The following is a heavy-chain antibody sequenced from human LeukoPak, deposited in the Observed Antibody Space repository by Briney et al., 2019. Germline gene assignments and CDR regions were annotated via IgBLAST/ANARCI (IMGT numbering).Heavy chain of an antibody. V-gene: IGHV1-18*01. CDR2: ISAYNGNT. CDR3: ARALGGDILTGLWNYFDY. CDR1: GGTFTSYG. D-gene: IGHD3-9*01. Sequence: GASVKVSCKASGGTFTSYGISWVRQAPGQGLEWMGWISAYNGNTNYAQKLQGRVTMTTDTSTSTAYMELRSLRSDDTAVYYCARALGGDILTGLWNYFDYWGQGTLVTVSS. J-gene: IGHJ4*02.